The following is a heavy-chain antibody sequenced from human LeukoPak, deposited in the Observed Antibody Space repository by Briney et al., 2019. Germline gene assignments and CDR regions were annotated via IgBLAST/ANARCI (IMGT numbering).Heavy chain of an antibody. CDR1: GFTFSSYT. CDR3: AKIIAVTESYWYGMDV. Sequence: PGGSPRLSCAASGFTFSSYTMTWARQTPGKGLEWVSGISGSGAITDYVDSVKGRFTISRDNSKNTVYLQMHSLRTEDTAVYYCAKIIAVTESYWYGMDVWGQGTTVTVSS. V-gene: IGHV3-23*01. CDR2: ISGSGAIT. J-gene: IGHJ6*02. D-gene: IGHD4-17*01.